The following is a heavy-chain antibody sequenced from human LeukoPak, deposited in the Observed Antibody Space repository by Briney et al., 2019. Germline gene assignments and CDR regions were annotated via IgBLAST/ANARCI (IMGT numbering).Heavy chain of an antibody. CDR1: GFTFSSYG. CDR2: IWYDGSNK. V-gene: IGHV3-33*03. D-gene: IGHD6-19*01. Sequence: GGSLRLSCAASGFTFSSYGMHWVRQAPGKGLEWVAVIWYDGSNKYYADSVKGRFTISRDNAKNSLYLQMNSLRAEDTALYYCAKDQSGWSYYYYYYGMDVWGQGTTVTVSS. J-gene: IGHJ6*02. CDR3: AKDQSGWSYYYYYYGMDV.